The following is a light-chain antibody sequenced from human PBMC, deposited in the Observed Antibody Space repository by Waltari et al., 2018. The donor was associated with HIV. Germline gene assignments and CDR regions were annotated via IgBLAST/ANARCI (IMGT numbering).Light chain of an antibody. J-gene: IGLJ2*01. Sequence: QSALTQPPSASGSLGQSVTISCTGTSSDVGPSTYVSWYQQHPGKAPKLMIFEVSKRPSGVPDRFSGSKSGTTASLTVSGLQAEDEAEYYCSSYAGSNNVVFGGGTKLTVL. CDR1: SSDVGPSTY. CDR3: SSYAGSNNVV. V-gene: IGLV2-8*01. CDR2: EVS.